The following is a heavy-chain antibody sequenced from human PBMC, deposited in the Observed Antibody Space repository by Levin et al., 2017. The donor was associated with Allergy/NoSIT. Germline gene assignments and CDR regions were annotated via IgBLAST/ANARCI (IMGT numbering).Heavy chain of an antibody. J-gene: IGHJ3*01. CDR1: GDSIGSSNYC. Sequence: KASETLSLTCTVSGDSIGSSNYCWGWLRQPPGKGLEWIGTIYNGGNTYSNPSLQSRVTISVDTSKNQFSLKLRSAIAADTAAYYCARGKGYSGSRVAFDFWGQGAMVTVSS. CDR3: ARGKGYSGSRVAFDF. D-gene: IGHD1-26*01. V-gene: IGHV4-39*07. CDR2: IYNGGNT.